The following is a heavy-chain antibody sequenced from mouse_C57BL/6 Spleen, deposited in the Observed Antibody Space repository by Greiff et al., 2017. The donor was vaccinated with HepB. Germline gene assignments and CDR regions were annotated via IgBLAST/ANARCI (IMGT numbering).Heavy chain of an antibody. CDR1: GYAFSSSW. Sequence: VQLQQSGPELVKPGASVKISCKASGYAFSSSWMNWVKQRPGKGLEWIGRIYPGDGDTNYNGKFKGKATLTADNSSSTSYMQLSHLTSEDSAVYFGAISSLFDYWGQGTTLTVSS. J-gene: IGHJ2*01. V-gene: IGHV1-82*01. CDR2: IYPGDGDT. CDR3: AISSLFDY.